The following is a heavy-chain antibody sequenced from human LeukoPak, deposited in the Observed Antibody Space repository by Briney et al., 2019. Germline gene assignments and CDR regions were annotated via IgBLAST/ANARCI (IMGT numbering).Heavy chain of an antibody. J-gene: IGHJ3*02. CDR1: GDSVSVNSDV. V-gene: IGHV6-1*01. Sequence: SQTLSLTCAISGDSVSVNSDVWNWIRQSPSRGLEWLGRTYYKSKWYNDYAVYVKSRITISQDPSKNQFSLQLNSVTPEDTAVYYCARDADWGYDAFDIWGQGTMVTVSS. D-gene: IGHD7-27*01. CDR3: ARDADWGYDAFDI. CDR2: TYYKSKWYN.